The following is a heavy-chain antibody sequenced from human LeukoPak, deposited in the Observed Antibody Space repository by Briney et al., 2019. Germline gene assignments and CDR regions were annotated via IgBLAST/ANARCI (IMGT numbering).Heavy chain of an antibody. D-gene: IGHD4-23*01. CDR2: ISYDGSNK. Sequence: GGSLRLSCAASGFTFSSYAMHWVRQAPGKGLEWVAVISYDGSNKYYADSVKGRFTLSRDNSKNTLYLQMNSLRAEDTAVYYCAKANGYGGYEFDYWGQGTLVTVSS. J-gene: IGHJ4*02. CDR1: GFTFSSYA. V-gene: IGHV3-30-3*01. CDR3: AKANGYGGYEFDY.